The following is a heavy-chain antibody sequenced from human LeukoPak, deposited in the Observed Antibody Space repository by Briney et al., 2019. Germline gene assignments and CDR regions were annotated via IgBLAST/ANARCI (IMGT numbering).Heavy chain of an antibody. D-gene: IGHD1-26*01. V-gene: IGHV4-4*02. CDR3: AKEIVGAPTPGAY. CDR1: TDSITSNW. Sequence: SETLSLTCAVSTDSITSNWWRWVRQPPGKGLEWIREVNKSGSTNYYPFLQSRVTISTDKSKNQIALELTSVTAAATAVYYCAKEIVGAPTPGAYWGQGILVTVSS. J-gene: IGHJ4*02. CDR2: VNKSGST.